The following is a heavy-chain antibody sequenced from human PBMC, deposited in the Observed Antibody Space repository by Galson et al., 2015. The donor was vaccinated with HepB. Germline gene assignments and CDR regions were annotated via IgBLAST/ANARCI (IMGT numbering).Heavy chain of an antibody. J-gene: IGHJ2*01. CDR2: INTNTGNP. CDR3: ARVVAATDWYFDL. D-gene: IGHD2-15*01. CDR1: GYTFTSYA. V-gene: IGHV7-4-1*02. Sequence: SVKVSCKASGYTFTSYAMNWVRQAPGQGLEWMGWINTNTGNPTYAQGFTGRFVFSLDTSVSTAYPQISSLKAEDTAVYYCARVVAATDWYFDLWGRGTLVTVSS.